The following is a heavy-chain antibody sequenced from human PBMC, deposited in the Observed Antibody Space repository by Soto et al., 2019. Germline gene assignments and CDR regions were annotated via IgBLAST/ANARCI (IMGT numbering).Heavy chain of an antibody. CDR2: ISGAGRNT. CDR1: GFTFSDYA. Sequence: QPGGPLRLSXAASGFTFSDYATSWVRQAPGKGLEWVSVISGAGRNTFYADSVKGRFTISRDNSKNTLYLQMNSLRAEDTAVYYCAKQTQPRGVPLPLDYWGQGTLVTVSS. V-gene: IGHV3-23*01. CDR3: AKQTQPRGVPLPLDY. J-gene: IGHJ4*02. D-gene: IGHD2-2*01.